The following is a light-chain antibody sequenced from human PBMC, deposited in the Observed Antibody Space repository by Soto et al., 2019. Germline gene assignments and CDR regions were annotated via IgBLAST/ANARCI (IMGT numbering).Light chain of an antibody. J-gene: IGKJ3*01. Sequence: DIQMTQSPSSLSASVGDRVTITCQASQDISNYLNWYQQKPGKAPKLLIYDESNLETGVPSRFSGIGSGTDFTFTISSLQPEDIATYYCQQYDNLPPFTVGPGTKVDIK. CDR1: QDISNY. V-gene: IGKV1-33*01. CDR2: DES. CDR3: QQYDNLPPFT.